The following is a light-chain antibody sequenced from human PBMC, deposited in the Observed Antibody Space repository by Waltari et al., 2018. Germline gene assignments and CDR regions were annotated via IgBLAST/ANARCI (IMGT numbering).Light chain of an antibody. CDR1: RSIRSN. CDR2: GAS. Sequence: EIVMTQSPATLSVFPGARATLSCRASRSIRSNLAWYQHKPGQAPRLLIYGASTRAAGIPARFSGSGSETEFTLTISSLQSEDFAVYFCQQYDNWLGTFGQGTKVEIK. J-gene: IGKJ1*01. V-gene: IGKV3-15*01. CDR3: QQYDNWLGT.